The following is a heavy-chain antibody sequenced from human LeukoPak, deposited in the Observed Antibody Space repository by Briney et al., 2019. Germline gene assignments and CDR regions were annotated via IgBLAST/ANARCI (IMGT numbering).Heavy chain of an antibody. CDR3: ARDSGSYFRAFDI. CDR2: IIPIFGTA. J-gene: IGHJ3*02. Sequence: SVKVSCKASGGTFSSYAISWVRQAPGQGLEWMGGIIPIFGTANYAQKFQGRVTITTDESTSTAYMELSSLRSEDTAVYYCARDSGSYFRAFDIWGQGTMITVSS. D-gene: IGHD1-26*01. CDR1: GGTFSSYA. V-gene: IGHV1-69*05.